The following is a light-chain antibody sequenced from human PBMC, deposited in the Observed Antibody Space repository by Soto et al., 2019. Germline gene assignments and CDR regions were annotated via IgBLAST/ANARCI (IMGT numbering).Light chain of an antibody. CDR2: AAS. CDR3: HHYNTYST. J-gene: IGKJ1*01. Sequence: DIQMTQSPSALSASIGDRVTITCRASQSISIWLAWYQQKPGKAPKLLIYAASSLESGVPSRFSGSGSGIEFTLTISSLQPDDFATYYCHHYNTYSTFGQGTRVDVK. CDR1: QSISIW. V-gene: IGKV1-5*03.